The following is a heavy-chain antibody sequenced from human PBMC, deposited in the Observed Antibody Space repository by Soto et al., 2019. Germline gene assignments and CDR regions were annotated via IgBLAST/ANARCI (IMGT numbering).Heavy chain of an antibody. CDR2: INHSGST. CDR3: ARGIDFGDTNWFDP. Sequence: PSETLSLTCAVYGGSFSGYYWSWIRQPPGKGLEWIGEINHSGSTNYNPSLKSRVTISVDTSKNQFSLKLSSVTAADTAVYYCARGIDFGDTNWFDPWGQGTLVTVSS. V-gene: IGHV4-34*01. D-gene: IGHD3-10*01. J-gene: IGHJ5*02. CDR1: GGSFSGYY.